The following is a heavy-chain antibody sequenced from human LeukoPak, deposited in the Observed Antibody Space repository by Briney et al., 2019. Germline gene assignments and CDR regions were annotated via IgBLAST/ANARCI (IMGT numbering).Heavy chain of an antibody. CDR1: GCTLTELS. J-gene: IGHJ6*03. D-gene: IGHD3-9*01. V-gene: IGHV1-24*01. CDR3: ARGHPRNYDILTGYSFMDV. CDR2: FDPEDGET. Sequence: GASVKASCKVSGCTLTELSMHWVRQAPGKGLEWMGGFDPEDGETIYAQKFQGRVTMTEDTSTDTAYMELSSLRSEDTAVYYCARGHPRNYDILTGYSFMDVWGKGTTVTISS.